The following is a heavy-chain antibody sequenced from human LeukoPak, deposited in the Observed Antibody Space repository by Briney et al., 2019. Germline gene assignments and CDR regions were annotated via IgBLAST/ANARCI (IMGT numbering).Heavy chain of an antibody. CDR1: GFPFSTHS. Sequence: PGGSLRLSCAASGFPFSTHSLNWVRQAPGKGLEWVSAITSGGSTYYADSVKGRFAVSRDNSYNSLSLQMNSLRAEDTAVYYCARSSHGFSWGQGTLVTVSS. V-gene: IGHV3-23*01. D-gene: IGHD3-10*01. CDR3: ARSSHGFS. J-gene: IGHJ5*02. CDR2: ITSGGST.